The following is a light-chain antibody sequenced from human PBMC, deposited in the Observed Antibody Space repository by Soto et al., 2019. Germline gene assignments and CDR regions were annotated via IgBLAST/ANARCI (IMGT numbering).Light chain of an antibody. J-gene: IGLJ2*01. CDR2: EVS. Sequence: QSVLTQPASVSGSPGQSITISCTGTSNDVGGYNYVSWYQQHPGKVPKLMIYEVSNRPSGVSNRFSGSKSGNTASLTISGLQAEDEADYYCISYSSSRTLVFGGGTKVTVL. V-gene: IGLV2-14*01. CDR3: ISYSSSRTLV. CDR1: SNDVGGYNY.